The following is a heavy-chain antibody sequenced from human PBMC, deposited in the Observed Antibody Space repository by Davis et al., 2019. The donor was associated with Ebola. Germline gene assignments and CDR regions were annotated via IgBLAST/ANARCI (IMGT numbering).Heavy chain of an antibody. Sequence: ASVKVSCKASGGTFSSYAISWVRQAPGQGLEWMGCINPHNGTTDYAQKFQGRVTMTRDTSITTAYMQLSRLRSDDTAVYYCARGGGGPWDCSSTSCPYYYGMDVWGQGTTVTVSS. CDR3: ARGGGGPWDCSSTSCPYYYGMDV. J-gene: IGHJ6*02. V-gene: IGHV1-2*02. CDR1: GGTFSSYA. CDR2: INPHNGTT. D-gene: IGHD2-2*01.